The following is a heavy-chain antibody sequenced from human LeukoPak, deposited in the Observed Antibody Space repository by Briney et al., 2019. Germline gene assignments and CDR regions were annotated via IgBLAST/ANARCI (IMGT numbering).Heavy chain of an antibody. CDR3: ARDGALGSRRFNFDQ. V-gene: IGHV3-33*01. CDR2: IWYDGSNK. CDR1: GFTFSSYG. D-gene: IGHD1-26*01. Sequence: PGGSLRLSCAVSGFTFSSYGMHWVCQAPGKGLEWVAVIWYDGSNKYYADSVKGRFTISRDDSKNTLYLQMNSLRAEDTAVYYCARDGALGSRRFNFDQWGQGTLVTVSS. J-gene: IGHJ4*02.